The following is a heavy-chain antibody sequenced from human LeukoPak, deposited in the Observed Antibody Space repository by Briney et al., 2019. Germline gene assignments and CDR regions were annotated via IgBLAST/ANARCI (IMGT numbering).Heavy chain of an antibody. D-gene: IGHD4-17*01. V-gene: IGHV3-48*03. CDR3: ARDAGDSRPYRYFDL. CDR2: ISSSGSPI. CDR1: GFTLTGHE. Sequence: GGSLRLSCAASGFTLTGHEVNCGREAPGKGREWGSYISSSGSPIYYADSVKGRVTISRDSAKSSLYLQMNSLRAEDTAVYYCARDAGDSRPYRYFDLWGRGTLVTVSS. J-gene: IGHJ2*01.